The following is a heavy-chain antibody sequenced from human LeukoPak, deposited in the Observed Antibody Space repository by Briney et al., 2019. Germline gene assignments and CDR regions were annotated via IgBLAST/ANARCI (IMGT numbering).Heavy chain of an antibody. CDR1: GYSISSGYY. J-gene: IGHJ5*02. Sequence: SETLSLTCTVSGYSISSGYYWGWIRQPPGKGLEWIGSIYHSGSTYYNPSLKSRVTISVDTSKNQFSLKLSSVTAADTAVYYCARSSETTAWTHRALDPWGQGTLVTVSS. CDR2: IYHSGST. CDR3: ARSSETTAWTHRALDP. V-gene: IGHV4-38-2*02. D-gene: IGHD1-1*01.